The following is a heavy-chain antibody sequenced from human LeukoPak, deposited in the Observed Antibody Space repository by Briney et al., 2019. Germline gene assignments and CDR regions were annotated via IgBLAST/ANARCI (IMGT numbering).Heavy chain of an antibody. J-gene: IGHJ3*02. D-gene: IGHD2-15*01. V-gene: IGHV3-21*01. Sequence: GGSLRLSCAASGFTFSSYSLNWVRQAPGKGLEWVLSISSSTTYIYYTDSVKGRFSISRDNAKNSVYLQMNSLRAEDTAVYYCARGVCGGNCYYKFDIWGQGTMVTVSS. CDR3: ARGVCGGNCYYKFDI. CDR1: GFTFSSYS. CDR2: ISSSTTYI.